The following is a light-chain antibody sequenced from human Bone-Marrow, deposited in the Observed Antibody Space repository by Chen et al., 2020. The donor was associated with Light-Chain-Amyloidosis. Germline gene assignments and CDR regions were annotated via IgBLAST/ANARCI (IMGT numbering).Light chain of an antibody. CDR3: MQALQTPYT. J-gene: IGKJ2*01. CDR1: QSLLHSNAYNY. CDR2: LGS. V-gene: IGKV2-28*01. Sequence: DIVMTQSPLSLPVTPGEPASISCRSSQSLLHSNAYNYLDWYLQKPGQSPQLLIYLGSNRASGVPDRFSGSGSGTDFTLKISRVEAEDVGVYYYMQALQTPYTFGQGTKLEIK.